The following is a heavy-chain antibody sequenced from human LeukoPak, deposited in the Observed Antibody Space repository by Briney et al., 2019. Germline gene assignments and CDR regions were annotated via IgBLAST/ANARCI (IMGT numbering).Heavy chain of an antibody. CDR1: GVSISSSSYY. CDR3: ARDSGPSIVGATDFDS. V-gene: IGHV4-39*07. D-gene: IGHD1-26*01. Sequence: PSETLSLTCTVSGVSISSSSYYWGWIRQPPGKGLEWIGSIYYNGNTYYNPSLKSRVTISVDTSKDQFSLKLSSVTAADTAVYYCARDSGPSIVGATDFDSWGQGTLVTVSS. CDR2: IYYNGNT. J-gene: IGHJ4*02.